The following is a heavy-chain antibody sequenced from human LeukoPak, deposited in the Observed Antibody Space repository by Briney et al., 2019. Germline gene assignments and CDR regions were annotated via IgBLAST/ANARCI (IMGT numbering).Heavy chain of an antibody. D-gene: IGHD6-19*01. J-gene: IGHJ4*02. V-gene: IGHV4-39*07. CDR1: GGSISSSSYY. CDR2: IYYSGST. CDR3: ARVVMLAADFDY. Sequence: PSETLSLTCTVSGGSISSSSYYWGWIRQPPGKGLEWIGSIYYSGSTYYNPSLKSRVTISVDTSKNQFSLKLSSVTAADTAVYYYARVVMLAADFDYWGQGTLVTVSS.